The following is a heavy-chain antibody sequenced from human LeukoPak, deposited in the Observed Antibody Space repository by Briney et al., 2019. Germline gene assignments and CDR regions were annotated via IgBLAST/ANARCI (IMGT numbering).Heavy chain of an antibody. J-gene: IGHJ4*02. CDR2: INHSGST. D-gene: IGHD3-22*01. Sequence: SETLSLTCAVYGGSFSGYYWSWIRQPPGKGLEWIGEINHSGSTNYNPSLKRRVTISVDTSKNQFSLKLSSVTAADTAVYYCARRRSGYYHYWGQGTLVTVSS. CDR1: GGSFSGYY. V-gene: IGHV4-34*01. CDR3: ARRRSGYYHY.